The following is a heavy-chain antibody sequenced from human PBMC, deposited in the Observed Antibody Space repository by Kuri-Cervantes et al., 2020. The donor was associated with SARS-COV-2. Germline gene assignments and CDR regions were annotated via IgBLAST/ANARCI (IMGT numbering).Heavy chain of an antibody. CDR1: GFTFDDYT. Sequence: GESLKISCAASGFTFDDYTMHWVRQAPGTGLEWVSFINHNATHIHYADSLRGRITVSRDNAKNSLYLQMTSLRVEDTAVYYCARDYYEDEYSRFFDSWDQGIRVTVSS. J-gene: IGHJ4*02. CDR3: ARDYYEDEYSRFFDS. CDR2: INHNATHI. D-gene: IGHD3-3*01. V-gene: IGHV3-21*01.